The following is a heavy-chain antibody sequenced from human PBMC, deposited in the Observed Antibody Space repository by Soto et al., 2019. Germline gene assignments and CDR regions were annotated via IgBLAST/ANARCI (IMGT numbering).Heavy chain of an antibody. D-gene: IGHD3-22*01. CDR2: IWYDGSNK. CDR1: GFTFSSYG. V-gene: IGHV3-33*01. Sequence: GGSLRLSCAASGFTFSSYGMHWVRQAPGKGLEWVAVIWYDGSNKYYADSVKGRFTISRDNSKNTLYLQMNSLRAEDTAVYYCARDGWWDYYDSSGYYDQPEDYYYYYGMDVWGQGTTVTVSS. J-gene: IGHJ6*02. CDR3: ARDGWWDYYDSSGYYDQPEDYYYYYGMDV.